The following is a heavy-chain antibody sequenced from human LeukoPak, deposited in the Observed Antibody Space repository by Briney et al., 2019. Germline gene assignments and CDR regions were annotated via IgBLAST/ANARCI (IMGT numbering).Heavy chain of an antibody. Sequence: SETLSLTCTVSAGSISSYYWSWIRQPPGKGLEWIGYIYYSGSTNYNPSLKSRVTISVDTSKNQFSLKLSSVTAADTAVYYCARDPPHYYGMDVWGQGTTVTVSS. CDR2: IYYSGST. J-gene: IGHJ6*02. CDR1: AGSISSYY. V-gene: IGHV4-59*01. CDR3: ARDPPHYYGMDV.